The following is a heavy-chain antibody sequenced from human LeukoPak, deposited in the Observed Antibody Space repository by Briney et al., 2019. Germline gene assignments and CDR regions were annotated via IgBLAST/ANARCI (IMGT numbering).Heavy chain of an antibody. CDR2: IKQDGTSK. CDR1: GFTFGRSW. V-gene: IGHV3-7*02. J-gene: IGHJ4*02. CDR3: ARHGDYCFDL. Sequence: GGSLRLSCPASGFTFGRSWMGWVRQAPGKGLDWVADIKQDGTSKYYVDSVMGRFTISRDNAENSVYLQMNSLSAGDTAVYYCARHGDYCFDLWGPGTRVTVSS. D-gene: IGHD2-21*01.